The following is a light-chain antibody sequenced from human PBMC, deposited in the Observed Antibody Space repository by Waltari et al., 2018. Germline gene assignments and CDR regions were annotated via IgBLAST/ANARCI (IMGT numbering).Light chain of an antibody. CDR3: QQYNSDSHS. V-gene: IGKV1D-16*01. J-gene: IGKJ2*01. CDR1: QGIRSW. CDR2: AAS. Sequence: DIQMTQSPPSVSASVGDRVTITCRASQGIRSWLSWYQQKPGKAPKLLIYAASNLQSGVPSRFSGSDSGTEFTLTISSLLPEDFATYYCQQYNSDSHSFGQGTRLEIK.